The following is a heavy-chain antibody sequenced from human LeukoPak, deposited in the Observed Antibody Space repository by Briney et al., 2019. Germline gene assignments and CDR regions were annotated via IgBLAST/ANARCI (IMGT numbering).Heavy chain of an antibody. J-gene: IGHJ4*02. D-gene: IGHD1-14*01. V-gene: IGHV3-33*01. CDR3: ARDRDRAEFYFDY. Sequence: GGSLRLSFTAPGFTFRDYGMHWVRQAPGKVLECIAIIWYDGYNKYYADSVRGRFTIPRDNSKNTVYVQMNSLRAEDTAVYYCARDRDRAEFYFDYWGQGTLVTVSS. CDR2: IWYDGYNK. CDR1: GFTFRDYG.